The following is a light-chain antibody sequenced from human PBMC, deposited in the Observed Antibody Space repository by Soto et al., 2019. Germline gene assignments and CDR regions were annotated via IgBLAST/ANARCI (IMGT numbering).Light chain of an antibody. Sequence: EIVLTQSPATLSLSPGERATLSCRASQSVSSYLAWYQQKPGQAPRLLIYDASNRATGIPARFSGSGSETDFTLTISSLEPEDFGVYYCQQYGSSPFTFGPGTKVDIK. V-gene: IGKV3-11*01. CDR1: QSVSSY. CDR3: QQYGSSPFT. J-gene: IGKJ3*01. CDR2: DAS.